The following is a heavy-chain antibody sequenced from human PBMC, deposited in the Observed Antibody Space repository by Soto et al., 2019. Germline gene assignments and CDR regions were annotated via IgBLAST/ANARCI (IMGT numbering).Heavy chain of an antibody. V-gene: IGHV3-23*01. D-gene: IGHD7-27*01. CDR3: AKVRSGRGFDY. J-gene: IGHJ4*02. Sequence: EVQLLESGGGLVQPGGSLRLSCAASGFTFSSYAMSWVRQAPGKGLVWVSAISGSGGSTYYADSVKGRFTISRDNSKKTLNRQMNSLRAEDTAGYYCAKVRSGRGFDYWGQGTLVTVSS. CDR2: ISGSGGST. CDR1: GFTFSSYA.